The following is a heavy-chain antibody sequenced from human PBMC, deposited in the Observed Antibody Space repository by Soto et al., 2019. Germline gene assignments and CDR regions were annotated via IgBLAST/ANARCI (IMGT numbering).Heavy chain of an antibody. J-gene: IGHJ5*02. CDR1: GSPFTSYH. CDR2: INPNDGRT. D-gene: IGHD5-18*01. CDR3: EREREYSFGHKYFDA. Sequence: ASVMVSCTASGSPFTSYHMHWVRQAPGQGLQWMGLINPNDGRTRYARQFEGRVTMTRDTSTTTILMELSSLRFEDTTINYWEREREYSFGHKYFDAWGPGSLDTVSS. V-gene: IGHV1-46*01.